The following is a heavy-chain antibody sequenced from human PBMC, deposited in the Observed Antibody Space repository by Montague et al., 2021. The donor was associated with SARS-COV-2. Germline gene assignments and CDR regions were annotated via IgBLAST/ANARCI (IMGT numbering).Heavy chain of an antibody. Sequence: SETLSLTCTVSGGSISSYYWSWIRQPPGKGLEWIGRIYYSGSTNYNPSLKSRVTISVDTSKNQFSLKLSSVTAADTAVYYCAREVRYYYDSSGPGAFDIWGQGTMVTVSS. J-gene: IGHJ3*02. CDR3: AREVRYYYDSSGPGAFDI. D-gene: IGHD3-22*01. CDR1: GGSISSYY. CDR2: IYYSGST. V-gene: IGHV4-59*12.